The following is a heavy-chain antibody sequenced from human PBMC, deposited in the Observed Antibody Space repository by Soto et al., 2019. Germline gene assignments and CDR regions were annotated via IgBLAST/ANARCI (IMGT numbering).Heavy chain of an antibody. Sequence: PSETLSLTCAVYGGSFSGYYWTWIRQPPGKGLEWIGELNHSGSTNYNPSLKSRVTISVDTSKNQFSLRLTSVTAADTAVYYCARAGSTMTAHWDPLPIDDWGHGTLVTVSS. D-gene: IGHD4-17*01. V-gene: IGHV4-34*01. CDR1: GGSFSGYY. J-gene: IGHJ4*01. CDR3: ARAGSTMTAHWDPLPIDD. CDR2: LNHSGST.